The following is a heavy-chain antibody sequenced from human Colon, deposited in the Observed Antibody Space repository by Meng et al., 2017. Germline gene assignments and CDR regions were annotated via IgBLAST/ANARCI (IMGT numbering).Heavy chain of an antibody. CDR1: GFTFSHAW. Sequence: GESLKISCAASGFTFSHAWMTWVRQVRGKGLEWVGRIRSTTDGETTEYATPVRGRFTISRDDSKSTLYLQMNSLKTEDTAVYYCTTSVRAYNYDSAGYLYWGQGSLVTVSS. J-gene: IGHJ4*02. V-gene: IGHV3-15*01. CDR2: IRSTTDGETT. CDR3: TTSVRAYNYDSAGYLY. D-gene: IGHD3-22*01.